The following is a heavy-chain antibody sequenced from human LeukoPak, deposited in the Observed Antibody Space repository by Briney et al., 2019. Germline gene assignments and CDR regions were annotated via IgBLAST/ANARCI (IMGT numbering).Heavy chain of an antibody. D-gene: IGHD3-10*01. V-gene: IGHV3-48*01. CDR3: AKANPTPRGVNFDY. Sequence: GGSLRLSCAVSGFTFSNFDMNWVRQAPGKGLEWVSYTSTMSSTKYYADSVTGRFTISSDTSQNTLYLQMNSLKIEDTAVYYCAKANPTPRGVNFDYWGQGTLVTVSS. CDR1: GFTFSNFD. J-gene: IGHJ4*02. CDR2: TSTMSSTK.